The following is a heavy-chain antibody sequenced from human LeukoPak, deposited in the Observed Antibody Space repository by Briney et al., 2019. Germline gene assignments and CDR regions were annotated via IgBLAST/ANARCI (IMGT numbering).Heavy chain of an antibody. CDR2: IIPIFGTA. J-gene: IGHJ6*04. D-gene: IGHD4-11*01. Sequence: SVKVSCTASGGTFSSYAISWVRQAPGQGLEWMGGIIPIFGTANYAQKFQGRVTITADESTSTAYMELSSLRSEDTAVYYCARGLNTVTRLPMDVWGKGTTVTVSS. CDR3: ARGLNTVTRLPMDV. V-gene: IGHV1-69*13. CDR1: GGTFSSYA.